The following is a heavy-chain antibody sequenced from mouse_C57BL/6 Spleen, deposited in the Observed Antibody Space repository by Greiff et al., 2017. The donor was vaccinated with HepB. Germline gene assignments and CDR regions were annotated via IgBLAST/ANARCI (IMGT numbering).Heavy chain of an antibody. V-gene: IGHV5-4*01. Sequence: EVKLQESGGGLVKPGGSLKLSCAASGFTFSSYAMSWVRQTPEKRLEWVATISDGGSYTYYPDNVKGRFTISRDNAKNNLYLQMSHLKSEDTAMYYCARDGGYEYDSWFAYWGQGTLVTVSA. D-gene: IGHD2-4*01. J-gene: IGHJ3*01. CDR3: ARDGGYEYDSWFAY. CDR2: ISDGGSYT. CDR1: GFTFSSYA.